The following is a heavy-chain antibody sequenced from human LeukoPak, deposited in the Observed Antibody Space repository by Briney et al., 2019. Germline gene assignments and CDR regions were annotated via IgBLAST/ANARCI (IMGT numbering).Heavy chain of an antibody. Sequence: GESLKISCKGSGYSFTTYWIGWVRQMPGKGLEWMGIIYPGDSDTRYSPSFQGQVTISADKSISTAYLQWSSLKASDTAIYYCARVEVPTVYYFDFWGQGTLVTVSS. CDR2: IYPGDSDT. V-gene: IGHV5-51*01. D-gene: IGHD4-4*01. J-gene: IGHJ4*02. CDR3: ARVEVPTVYYFDF. CDR1: GYSFTTYW.